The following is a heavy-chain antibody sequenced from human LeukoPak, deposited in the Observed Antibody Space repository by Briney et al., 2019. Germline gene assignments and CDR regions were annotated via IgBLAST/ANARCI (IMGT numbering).Heavy chain of an antibody. V-gene: IGHV3-23*01. Sequence: PGGSLRLSCAASGFTFSNYAMSWVRQAPGKGLEWVSAISGSFISTYYADSVKGRFTISRDNSKNTLYLQMNSLRAEDTAVYYCARDPTYGDYGGYFDYWGQGTLVTVSS. CDR2: ISGSFIST. D-gene: IGHD4-17*01. CDR1: GFTFSNYA. CDR3: ARDPTYGDYGGYFDY. J-gene: IGHJ4*02.